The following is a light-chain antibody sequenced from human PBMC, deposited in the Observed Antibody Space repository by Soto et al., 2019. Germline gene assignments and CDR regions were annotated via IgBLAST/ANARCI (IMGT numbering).Light chain of an antibody. CDR2: DVS. J-gene: IGLJ1*01. CDR1: SSDVGGYNY. V-gene: IGLV2-14*01. Sequence: QSVLTQPASVSGSPGQSITISCTGTSSDVGGYNYVSWYQQHPGKAPKLMIYDVSNRPSGVSNRFSGSKSGNTASLTISGLQAEGEADYYCSLYTSSSTYVFGTGTKLTVL. CDR3: SLYTSSSTYV.